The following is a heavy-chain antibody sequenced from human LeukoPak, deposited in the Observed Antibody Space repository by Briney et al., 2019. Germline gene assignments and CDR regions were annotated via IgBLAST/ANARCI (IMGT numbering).Heavy chain of an antibody. CDR3: ARAHYDSSGYYFDY. V-gene: IGHV4-39*07. Sequence: SETLSLTCTVSGGSISSSIYYWGWIRQPPGKGLEWIGSIYYSGSTYYSPSLKSRVTISVDTSKNQFSLKLSSVTAADTAAYYCARAHYDSSGYYFDYWGQGTLVTVSS. J-gene: IGHJ4*02. D-gene: IGHD3-22*01. CDR1: GGSISSSIYY. CDR2: IYYSGST.